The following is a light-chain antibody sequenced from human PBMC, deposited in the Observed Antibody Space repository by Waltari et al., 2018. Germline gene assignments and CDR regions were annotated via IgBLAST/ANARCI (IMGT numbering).Light chain of an antibody. CDR1: QSISSY. J-gene: IGKJ2*01. CDR2: AAS. CDR3: QPSYSTPYT. Sequence: DIQMTQSPSSLSASVGDRVTITCRASQSISSYLNWYQQKPGKAPKRLIYAASSLQSGVQSRFSSSGSETDFTLTISSMQPEDFAPYYCQPSYSTPYTFGQGTKLEIK. V-gene: IGKV1-39*01.